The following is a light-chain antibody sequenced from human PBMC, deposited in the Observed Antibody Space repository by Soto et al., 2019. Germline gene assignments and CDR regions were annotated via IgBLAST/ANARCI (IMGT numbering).Light chain of an antibody. CDR3: QQYNNWPMT. V-gene: IGKV3-15*01. J-gene: IGKJ1*01. CDR1: QSVSSN. Sequence: EIVMTQAPATLSVSRGERATLSCRVSQSVSSNLAWYQQKPGQAPRLLIYGASTRATGIPAKFSGSGSGTDFALTIGSLQSEDFVVYYCQQYNNWPMTFGQRTKEEIK. CDR2: GAS.